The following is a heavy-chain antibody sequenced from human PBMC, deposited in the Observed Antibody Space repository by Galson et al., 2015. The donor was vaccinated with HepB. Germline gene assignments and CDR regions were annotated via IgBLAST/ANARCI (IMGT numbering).Heavy chain of an antibody. CDR1: GFTFSSYS. CDR3: ARDLHSGRYQPLWY. Sequence: SLRLSCAASGFTFSSYSMNWVRQAPGKGLEWVSSISSSSSYIYYADSVKGRFTISRDNAKNSLYLQMNSLRAEDTAVYYCARDLHSGRYQPLWYWGQGTLVTVSS. CDR2: ISSSSSYI. D-gene: IGHD1-26*01. J-gene: IGHJ4*02. V-gene: IGHV3-21*01.